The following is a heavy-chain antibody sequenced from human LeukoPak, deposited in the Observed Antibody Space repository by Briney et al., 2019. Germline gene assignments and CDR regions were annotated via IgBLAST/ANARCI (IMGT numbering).Heavy chain of an antibody. V-gene: IGHV1-8*01. J-gene: IGHJ4*02. CDR3: ARELMCGGSCEQHE. CDR1: GYTFTSYD. CDR2: MNPNSGNT. Sequence: ASVKVSCKASGYTFTSYDINWVRQATAQGLEWMGWMNPNSGNTGYAQKFQGRVTMTRNTSISTAYMELSSLRSEDTAVYYCARELMCGGSCEQHEWGQGTLVTVSS. D-gene: IGHD2-15*01.